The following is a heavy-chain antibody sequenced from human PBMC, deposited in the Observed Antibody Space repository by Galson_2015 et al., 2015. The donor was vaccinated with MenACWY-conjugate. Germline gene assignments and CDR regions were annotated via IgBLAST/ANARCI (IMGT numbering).Heavy chain of an antibody. J-gene: IGHJ4*02. CDR2: T. Sequence: TFYAHEFRGRFTVTRDTSTATLYMELRSLRFEDTAVYYCARDHADYWGQGTLVTVS. V-gene: IGHV1-46*01. CDR3: ARDHADY.